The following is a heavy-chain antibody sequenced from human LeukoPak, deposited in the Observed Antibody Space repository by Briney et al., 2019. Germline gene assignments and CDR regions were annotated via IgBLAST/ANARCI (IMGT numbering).Heavy chain of an antibody. CDR1: GYSISSGYY. D-gene: IGHD6-13*01. V-gene: IGHV4-38-2*02. CDR3: AREAILFIEGPYSSRSVDY. CDR2: IYHSGST. Sequence: SETLSLTCTVSGYSISSGYYWGWIRQPPGKGLEWIGSIYHSGSTYYNPSLKSRVTISVDTSKNQFSLKLSSVTAADTAVYYCAREAILFIEGPYSSRSVDYWGQGTLVTVSS. J-gene: IGHJ4*02.